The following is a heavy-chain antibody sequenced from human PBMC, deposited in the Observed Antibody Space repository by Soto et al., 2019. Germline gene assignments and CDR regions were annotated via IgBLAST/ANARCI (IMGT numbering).Heavy chain of an antibody. Sequence: QAQLVQSGPEVKQPGASVKVSCKASGYPFTDFAISWVRQAPGQGLEWMGWISPYSGNTNYAQKLQGRVSMTADASTGTAYVEVRSLKSDDTATYFCARDGDYGDSRLHESFDVWGQGTMVTVSS. V-gene: IGHV1-18*01. CDR2: ISPYSGNT. J-gene: IGHJ3*01. D-gene: IGHD4-17*01. CDR3: ARDGDYGDSRLHESFDV. CDR1: GYPFTDFA.